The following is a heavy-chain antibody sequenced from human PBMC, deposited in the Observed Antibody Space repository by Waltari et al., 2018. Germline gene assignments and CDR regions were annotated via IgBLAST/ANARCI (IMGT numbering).Heavy chain of an antibody. CDR3: ARDLGQGSGYSRGFDY. D-gene: IGHD3-3*01. CDR1: GSNFTSYG. CDR2: ISAYNGNT. J-gene: IGHJ4*02. V-gene: IGHV1-18*01. Sequence: QVKLVQSGAEVKKPGASVKVSCKAPGSNFTSYGISWLRQAPEQGLEWMGWISAYNGNTNYAQKLQGRVTMTTDTSTSTAYMELRSLRSDDTAVYYCARDLGQGSGYSRGFDYWGQGTLVTVSS.